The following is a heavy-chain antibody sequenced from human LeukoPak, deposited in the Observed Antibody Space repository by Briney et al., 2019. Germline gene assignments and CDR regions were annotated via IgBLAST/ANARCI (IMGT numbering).Heavy chain of an antibody. Sequence: PGGSLRLSCAASGFTFSSYGMHWVRQAPGKGLEWVAFIRYDGNNKYYAASMKGRFTISRDNSKNTLYLQMNSLTTEDTAMYYRANRHGGQGIFDTWGQGTMVTVSS. D-gene: IGHD2-15*01. CDR1: GFTFSSYG. CDR2: IRYDGNNK. V-gene: IGHV3-30*02. CDR3: ANRHGGQGIFDT. J-gene: IGHJ3*02.